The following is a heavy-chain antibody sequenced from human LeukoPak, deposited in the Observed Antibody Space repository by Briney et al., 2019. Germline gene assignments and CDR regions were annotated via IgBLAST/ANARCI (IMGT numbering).Heavy chain of an antibody. CDR1: GFTFSSYG. J-gene: IGHJ4*02. CDR3: AKDRAGATFFDY. V-gene: IGHV3-23*01. Sequence: QPGGSLRLSCAASGFTFSSYGMSWVRQAPGKGPEWVASISCSRGSTYYSDSVKGGYTLSRDNTKNTLYLQMNSLSAEDTAVYYCAKDRAGATFFDYWGQGTLVTVSS. CDR2: ISCSRGST. D-gene: IGHD1-26*01.